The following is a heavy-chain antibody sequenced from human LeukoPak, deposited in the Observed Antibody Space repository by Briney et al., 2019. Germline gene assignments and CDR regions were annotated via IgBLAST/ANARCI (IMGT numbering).Heavy chain of an antibody. J-gene: IGHJ1*01. D-gene: IGHD3/OR15-3a*01. Sequence: SETLSLTCTVSGGSISSGSYYWRWIRQPAGKGLEWIGRIYTSGSTNYNPSLKSRVTISVDTSKNQFSLKLSSVTAADTAVYYCARGRRDAMMFDLVYFQHWGQGTLVTVSS. CDR1: GGSISSGSYY. V-gene: IGHV4-61*02. CDR2: IYTSGST. CDR3: ARGRRDAMMFDLVYFQH.